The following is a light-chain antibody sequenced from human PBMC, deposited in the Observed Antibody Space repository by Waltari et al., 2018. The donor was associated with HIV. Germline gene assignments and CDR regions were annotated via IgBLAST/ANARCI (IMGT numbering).Light chain of an antibody. V-gene: IGLV2-8*01. CDR2: DVT. J-gene: IGLJ2*01. CDR1: SSDVGAYNY. CDR3: ASHAGSKDV. Sequence: QSALTQPPSASGSPGQSVTISCTGTSSDVGAYNYVSWFQQHPGKAPKLMIYDVTKRPSGFPDLFSGPKSGNTASLTVSGLQAEDEADYYCASHAGSKDVFGGGTRLTVL.